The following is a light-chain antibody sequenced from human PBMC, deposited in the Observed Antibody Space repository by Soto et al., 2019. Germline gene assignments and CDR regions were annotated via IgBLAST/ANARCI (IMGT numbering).Light chain of an antibody. J-gene: IGLJ3*02. CDR1: RSNIGAGYD. V-gene: IGLV1-40*01. CDR3: QTFDSSLTISWV. Sequence: QSVLTQPPSVSGAPGQRVTISCTGSRSNIGAGYDVHWYQQLPGTAPKLLIYGNSNRPSGVPDRFSGSKSGTSASLAITGLQAEDEADYYCQTFDSSLTISWVFGGGTKVTVL. CDR2: GNS.